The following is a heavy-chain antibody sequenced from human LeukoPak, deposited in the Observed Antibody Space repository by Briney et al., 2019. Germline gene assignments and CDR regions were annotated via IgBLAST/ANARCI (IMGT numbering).Heavy chain of an antibody. CDR2: VSNSGGYI. V-gene: IGHV3-21*06. CDR3: ARALIGYYFDY. CDR1: GFSFSSYR. Sequence: PGGSLRLSCAASGFSFSSYRMNWVRQAPGKGLEWVSSVSNSGGYIHYADSVKGRFTISRDSSKNSLYLQMNSLRAEDTAVYYCARALIGYYFDYWGQGTLVTVSS. J-gene: IGHJ4*02. D-gene: IGHD2-8*01.